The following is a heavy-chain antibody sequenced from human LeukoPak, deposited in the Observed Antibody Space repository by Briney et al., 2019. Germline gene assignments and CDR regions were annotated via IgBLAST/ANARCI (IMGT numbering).Heavy chain of an antibody. CDR2: ISGSGGST. J-gene: IGHJ4*02. CDR3: ARSDDYGPDY. V-gene: IGHV3-23*01. Sequence: GGSLRLSCAASGFTVSSNYMSWVRQAPGKGLEWVSVISGSGGSTYYADSVKGRFTISRDNSRNTLYLQMNSLRAEDTAVYYCARSDDYGPDYWGQGTLVTVSS. CDR1: GFTVSSNY. D-gene: IGHD4-17*01.